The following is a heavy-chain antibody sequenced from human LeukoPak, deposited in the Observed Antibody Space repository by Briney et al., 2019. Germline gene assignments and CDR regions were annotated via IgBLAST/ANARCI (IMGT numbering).Heavy chain of an antibody. Sequence: KPSETLSLTCTVSGGSISSGGYYWSWIRQPPGKGLEWIGYIYHSGSTYYNPSLKSRVTISVDRSKNQFSLKLSSVTAADTAVYYCVRAGGDSSPPPAPDAFDIWGQGTMVTVSS. J-gene: IGHJ3*02. V-gene: IGHV4-30-2*01. D-gene: IGHD6-13*01. CDR3: VRAGGDSSPPPAPDAFDI. CDR2: IYHSGST. CDR1: GGSISSGGYY.